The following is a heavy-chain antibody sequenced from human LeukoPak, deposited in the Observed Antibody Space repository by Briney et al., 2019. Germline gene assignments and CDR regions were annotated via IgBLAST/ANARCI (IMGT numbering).Heavy chain of an antibody. CDR2: ISYDGPNK. D-gene: IGHD6-19*01. Sequence: GGSLRHSCVASLFTFSSYAMHWVRQAPGRGREWVAPISYDGPNKYYVDTLKGGFTISRERSKNTLYLQIKRPREEETRVYFFARVRMSGWTLRYAVDIWGQGTMVTVSS. CDR3: ARVRMSGWTLRYAVDI. CDR1: LFTFSSYA. J-gene: IGHJ3*02. V-gene: IGHV3-30*04.